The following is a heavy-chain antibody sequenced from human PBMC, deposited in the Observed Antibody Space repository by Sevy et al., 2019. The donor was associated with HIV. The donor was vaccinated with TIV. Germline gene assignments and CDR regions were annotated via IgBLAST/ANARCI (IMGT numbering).Heavy chain of an antibody. J-gene: IGHJ4*02. D-gene: IGHD6-19*01. V-gene: IGHV4-39*01. CDR2: IYYSGST. CDR1: GGSISSSSYY. CDR3: ARHSSVAGTY. Sequence: SETLSLTCTVSGGSISSSSYYWGWIRQPPGKGLEWIGSIYYSGSTYYNPSLKSRVTISVDTSKNQFSLKLSSVTAADTAVYHCARHSSVAGTYWGQGTLVTVSS.